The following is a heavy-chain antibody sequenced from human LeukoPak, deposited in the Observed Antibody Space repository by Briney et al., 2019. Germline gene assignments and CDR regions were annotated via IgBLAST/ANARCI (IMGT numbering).Heavy chain of an antibody. CDR3: ARDRSRGYSYGPSDFDY. D-gene: IGHD5-18*01. CDR1: GFTFGSYA. J-gene: IGHJ4*02. V-gene: IGHV3-30*04. Sequence: PGRSPRLSCAASGFTFGSYAMHWVRQAPGKGLEWVAVISYDGSNKYYADSVKGRFTISRDNSKNTLYLQMNSLRAEDTAVYYCARDRSRGYSYGPSDFDYWGQGTLVTVSS. CDR2: ISYDGSNK.